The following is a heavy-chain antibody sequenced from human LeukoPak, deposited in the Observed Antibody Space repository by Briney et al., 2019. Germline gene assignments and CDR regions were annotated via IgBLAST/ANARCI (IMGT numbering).Heavy chain of an antibody. J-gene: IGHJ4*02. CDR2: INDSGST. Sequence: SETLSLTCAVYGGSFSGYYWSWIRQPPGKGLEWIGEINDSGSTNYNPSLRSRVPISVDTSMNQFSLKMRSVTAADTADYYCARGLWFGESRPYYYDYWGQGNLVTVST. V-gene: IGHV4-34*01. D-gene: IGHD3-10*01. CDR3: ARGLWFGESRPYYYDY. CDR1: GGSFSGYY.